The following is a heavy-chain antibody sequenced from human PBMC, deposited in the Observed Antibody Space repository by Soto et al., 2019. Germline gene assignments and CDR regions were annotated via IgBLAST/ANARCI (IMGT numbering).Heavy chain of an antibody. CDR3: ARDKRSAPGLDY. CDR2: IYSGGST. CDR1: GFTVSSNY. Sequence: GGSLRLSCAASGFTVSSNYMSWVRQAPGKGLEWVSVIYSGGSTYYADSVKGRFTISRDNSKNTLYLQMNSLRAEDTAVYYCARDKRSAPGLDYWGQGTLVTVSS. V-gene: IGHV3-66*01. J-gene: IGHJ4*02.